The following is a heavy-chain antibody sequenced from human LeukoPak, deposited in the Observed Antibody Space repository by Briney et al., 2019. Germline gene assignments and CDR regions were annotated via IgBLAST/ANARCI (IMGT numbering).Heavy chain of an antibody. J-gene: IGHJ4*02. CDR3: ARNSTVTSPSTGYFDY. CDR1: GYSISSGDY. Sequence: PSETLSLTCAVSGYSISSGDYWGWIRQPPGKGLEWIGSVYYSGGTHYNPSLKSRVTISVDTSRNQFSLRLSSVTAADTAVYYCARNSTVTSPSTGYFDYWGQGTLATVSS. D-gene: IGHD4-17*01. V-gene: IGHV4-38-2*01. CDR2: VYYSGGT.